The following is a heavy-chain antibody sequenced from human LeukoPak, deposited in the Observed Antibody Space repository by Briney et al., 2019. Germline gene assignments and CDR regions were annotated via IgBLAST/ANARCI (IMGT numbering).Heavy chain of an antibody. J-gene: IGHJ4*02. V-gene: IGHV3-23*01. CDR3: AKDGGVAGSYRAFDY. CDR2: TSGNGGIT. D-gene: IGHD3-10*01. CDR1: GFTFTTYN. Sequence: GGSLRLSRAASGFTFTTYNIAWVSQARGKGLEWVSITSGNGGITNYADSVKGRFTNSRENSKNTPYLQMNVLRAGDRPVYYLAKDGGVAGSYRAFDYWGQGTLVTVSS.